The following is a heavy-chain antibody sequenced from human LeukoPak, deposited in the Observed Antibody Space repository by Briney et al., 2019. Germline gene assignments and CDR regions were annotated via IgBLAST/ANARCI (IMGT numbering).Heavy chain of an antibody. CDR2: TSSDGNIK. Sequence: PGQCRRLACAASGXTFSSYAMHWVSQAPSKGLDWVSVTSSDGNIKYYADSVEGRLTLSRGNSTNTLYLQMNSLRGEQTGVYYCARDPVPATARHFDYWGEGTLVTVSS. V-gene: IGHV3-30-3*01. CDR3: ARDPVPATARHFDY. D-gene: IGHD1-1*01. J-gene: IGHJ4*02. CDR1: GXTFSSYA.